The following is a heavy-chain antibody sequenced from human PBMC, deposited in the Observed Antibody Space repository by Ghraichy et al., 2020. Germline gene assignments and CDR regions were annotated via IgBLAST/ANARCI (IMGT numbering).Heavy chain of an antibody. CDR3: ARGPSSSIDY. Sequence: GGSLRLSCAASGFSFSGFSMNWVRQAPGKGLEWISYISSSSTTMYYADSVKGRFTVSRDNAKNLLYLQMNNLIDEDAAVYYCARGPSSSIDYWGQGTLVTVSS. CDR1: GFSFSGFS. J-gene: IGHJ4*02. D-gene: IGHD6-6*01. V-gene: IGHV3-48*02. CDR2: ISSSSTTM.